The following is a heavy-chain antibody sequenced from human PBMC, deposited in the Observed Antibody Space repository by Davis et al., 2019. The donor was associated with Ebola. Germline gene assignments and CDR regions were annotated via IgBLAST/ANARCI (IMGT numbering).Heavy chain of an antibody. CDR1: AGSISGYY. CDR2: IPGSGRT. Sequence: PAGSLSLSCTVSAGSISGYYWNWFRQPPGKGLEWIGFIPGSGRTSYHPSLKSRITISADTSKNQFSLNLNSVTAADTAVYFCARVGHGAYWGQGALVTVSS. V-gene: IGHV4-59*01. CDR3: ARVGHGAY. J-gene: IGHJ4*02.